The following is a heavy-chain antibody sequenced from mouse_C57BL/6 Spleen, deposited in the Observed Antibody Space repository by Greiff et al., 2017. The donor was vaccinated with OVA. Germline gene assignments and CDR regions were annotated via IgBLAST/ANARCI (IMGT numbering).Heavy chain of an antibody. V-gene: IGHV1-26*01. J-gene: IGHJ2*01. Sequence: EVQLQQSGPELVKPGASVKISCKASGYTFTDYYMNWVKQSHGKSLEWIGDINPNNGGTSYNQKFKGKATLTVDKSSSTAYMELRSLTSEDSAVYYCARIGITVVAQYYFDYWGQGTTLTVSS. CDR1: GYTFTDYY. CDR2: INPNNGGT. CDR3: ARIGITVVAQYYFDY. D-gene: IGHD1-1*01.